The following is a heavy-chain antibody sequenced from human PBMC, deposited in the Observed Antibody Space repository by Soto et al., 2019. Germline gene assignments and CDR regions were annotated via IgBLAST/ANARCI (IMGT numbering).Heavy chain of an antibody. CDR3: ARDKLGGGFGY. Sequence: EVQLVESGGGLVQPGGSLRLSCAASGFSFSDHFMDWVRQAPGKGLQWVGRVRNKANSYTTVYAASVEGRFTVSRDDSKNLVYLHMISLKIEDTAVYYCARDKLGGGFGYWGQGTLVTVSA. CDR2: VRNKANSYTT. J-gene: IGHJ4*02. CDR1: GFSFSDHF. D-gene: IGHD1-26*01. V-gene: IGHV3-72*01.